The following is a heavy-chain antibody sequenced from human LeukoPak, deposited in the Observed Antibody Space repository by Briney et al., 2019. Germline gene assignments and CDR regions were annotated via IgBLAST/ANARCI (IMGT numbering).Heavy chain of an antibody. CDR1: GFTFDGYA. J-gene: IGHJ3*02. CDR3: AKDIGSVAVNAFDI. CDR2: ISWNSGSI. D-gene: IGHD6-19*01. V-gene: IGHV3-9*01. Sequence: GGSLRLSCAASGFTFDGYAMHWVRQAPGKGLEWVSGISWNSGSIGYADSVKGRFTISRDNAKNSLYLQMNSLRAEDTALYYCAKDIGSVAVNAFDIWGQGTMVTVSS.